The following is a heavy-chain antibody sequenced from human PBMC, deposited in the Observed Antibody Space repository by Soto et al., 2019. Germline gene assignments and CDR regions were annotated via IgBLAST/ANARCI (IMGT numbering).Heavy chain of an antibody. D-gene: IGHD2-2*01. J-gene: IGHJ6*03. V-gene: IGHV3-7*05. CDR2: IKQDGSEK. CDR1: GFTFSSYW. Sequence: GSLRLSCAASGFTFSSYWMSWVRQAPGKGLEWVANIKQDGSEKYYVDSVKGRFTISRDNAKNSLYLQMNSLRAEDTAVYYCARDRGGCSSTSCYVVGRYYYYMDVWGKGTTVTVSS. CDR3: ARDRGGCSSTSCYVVGRYYYYMDV.